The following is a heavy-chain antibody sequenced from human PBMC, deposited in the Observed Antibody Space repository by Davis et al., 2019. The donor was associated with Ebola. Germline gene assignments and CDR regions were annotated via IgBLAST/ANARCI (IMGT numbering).Heavy chain of an antibody. V-gene: IGHV3-74*03. J-gene: IGHJ4*02. Sequence: HTGGSLRLSCVVSGLTFSKYSMHWVRQASGKGLVWVSRISRDGSSTAYADSVKGRFTISRDNAKNTLYLQMNSLGAEDTALYYCTSLTDPFDFWGQGTQVTVSS. CDR1: GLTFSKYS. CDR3: TSLTDPFDF. CDR2: ISRDGSST. D-gene: IGHD7-27*01.